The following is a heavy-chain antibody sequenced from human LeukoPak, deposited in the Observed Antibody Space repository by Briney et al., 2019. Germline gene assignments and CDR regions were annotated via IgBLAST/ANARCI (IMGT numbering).Heavy chain of an antibody. CDR1: GYTFTGYY. J-gene: IGHJ6*02. Sequence: ASVKVSCKASGYTFTGYYMHWVRQAPGQGLEWMGWINPNSGGTNYAQKFQGWDTMTRDTSISTAYMELSRLRSDDTAVYYCARDFLGTTGQSYYGMDVWGQGTTVTVSS. D-gene: IGHD1-1*01. CDR2: INPNSGGT. V-gene: IGHV1-2*04. CDR3: ARDFLGTTGQSYYGMDV.